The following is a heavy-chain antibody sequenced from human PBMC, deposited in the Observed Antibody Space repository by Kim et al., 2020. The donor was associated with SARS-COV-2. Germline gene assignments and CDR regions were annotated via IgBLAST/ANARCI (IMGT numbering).Heavy chain of an antibody. D-gene: IGHD2-21*02. CDR2: IYSGGST. CDR1: GSTVSSNY. CDR3: ARSHIVVVTARAGAFDI. Sequence: LSLTCAASGSTVSSNYMSWVRQAPGKGLEWVSVIYSGGSTYYADSVKGRFTISRDNSKNTLYLQMNSLRAEDTAVYYCARSHIVVVTARAGAFDIWGQGTMVTVSS. V-gene: IGHV3-53*01. J-gene: IGHJ3*02.